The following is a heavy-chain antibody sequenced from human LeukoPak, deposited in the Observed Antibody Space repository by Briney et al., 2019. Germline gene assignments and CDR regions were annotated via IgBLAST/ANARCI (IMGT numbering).Heavy chain of an antibody. Sequence: PSETLSLTCTVSGGSISSSSYYWGWIRQPPGKGLEWIGSIYYSGSTYYNPSLKSRVTISVDTSKNQFSLKLSSVTAADTAVYYCATTHYYDSSGYYYVPNSLYFDYWGQGTLVTVSS. V-gene: IGHV4-39*01. D-gene: IGHD3-22*01. CDR1: GGSISSSSYY. J-gene: IGHJ4*02. CDR3: ATTHYYDSSGYYYVPNSLYFDY. CDR2: IYYSGST.